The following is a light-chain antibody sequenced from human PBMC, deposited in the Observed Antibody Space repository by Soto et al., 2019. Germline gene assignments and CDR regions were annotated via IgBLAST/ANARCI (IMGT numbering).Light chain of an antibody. Sequence: IGVTQSPATLHVSPGERDTLASRASQSVSSNLACYQQKPCQAPRLPIYGASTRATGIPARFSGSGSGTEFTLTISSLQCEAFAVYYCQQYNTWPLTFGGGTKVEIK. V-gene: IGKV3-15*01. J-gene: IGKJ4*02. CDR2: GAS. CDR1: QSVSSN. CDR3: QQYNTWPLT.